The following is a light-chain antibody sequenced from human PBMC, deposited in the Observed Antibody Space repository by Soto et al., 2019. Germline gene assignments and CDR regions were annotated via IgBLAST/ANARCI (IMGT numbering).Light chain of an antibody. J-gene: IGKJ4*01. Sequence: AIRMTQSPSSLSASTGDRVTITCRASQGISSYLAWYQQKPGKAPKLLIYAASTLQSGVPSRFSRSGSGTDFTLTISCLQSEDFATYYCPQYYSYPLTFGGGTKVEIK. CDR3: PQYYSYPLT. CDR1: QGISSY. V-gene: IGKV1-8*01. CDR2: AAS.